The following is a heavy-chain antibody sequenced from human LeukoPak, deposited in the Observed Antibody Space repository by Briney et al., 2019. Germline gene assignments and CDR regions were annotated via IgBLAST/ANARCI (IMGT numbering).Heavy chain of an antibody. J-gene: IGHJ4*02. Sequence: SGGSLRLSCAASAFTFSSYGMHWVRQAPGKWLEWVAFIRYDGSNKYYADSVKGRFTIYRDNSKNTLYLQMNSLRAEDTAVYYCARVRLAVAVAGFFDYWGQGTLVTVSS. CDR3: ARVRLAVAVAGFFDY. CDR1: AFTFSSYG. V-gene: IGHV3-30*02. D-gene: IGHD6-19*01. CDR2: IRYDGSNK.